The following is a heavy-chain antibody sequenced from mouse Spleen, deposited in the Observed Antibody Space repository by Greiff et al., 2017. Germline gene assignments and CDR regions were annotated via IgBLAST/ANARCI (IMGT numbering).Heavy chain of an antibody. Sequence: EVKLVESGGGLVQPGGSRKLSCAASGFTFSSFGMHWVRQAPEKGLEWVAYISSGSSTIYYADTVKGRFTISRDNPKNTLFLQMTSLRSEDTAMYYCAREGYGKDYFDYWGQGTTLTVSS. J-gene: IGHJ2*01. CDR3: AREGYGKDYFDY. CDR1: GFTFSSFG. V-gene: IGHV5-17*02. CDR2: ISSGSSTI. D-gene: IGHD1-1*02.